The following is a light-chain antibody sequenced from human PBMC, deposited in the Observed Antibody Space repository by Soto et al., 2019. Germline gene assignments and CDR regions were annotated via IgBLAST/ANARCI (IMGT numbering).Light chain of an antibody. CDR3: QAWDSTIVV. CDR2: EDS. J-gene: IGLJ2*01. CDR1: KLGDKY. Sequence: SYELTQPPSVSVSPGQTASITCSGDKLGDKYASWFQQKPGLSPVLVIYEDSKRPSGIPERFSGSNSGNTATLTISGTQAMDEADYYCQAWDSTIVVFGGGTKLTVL. V-gene: IGLV3-1*01.